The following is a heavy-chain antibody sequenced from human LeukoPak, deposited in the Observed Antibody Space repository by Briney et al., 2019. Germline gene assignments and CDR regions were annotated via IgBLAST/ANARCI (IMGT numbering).Heavy chain of an antibody. V-gene: IGHV3-21*06. CDR2: ISGSSSYK. CDR3: ARGRLDTAHRTFGY. D-gene: IGHD5-18*01. Sequence: PGGSLRLSRAASGSTFSSYSMDWVRQAPGKGLEWVSSISGSSSYKYYADSVKGRFTISRDNAKNSLYLQMNSLRAEDTAVYYCARGRLDTAHRTFGYWGQGTLVTVSS. CDR1: GSTFSSYS. J-gene: IGHJ4*02.